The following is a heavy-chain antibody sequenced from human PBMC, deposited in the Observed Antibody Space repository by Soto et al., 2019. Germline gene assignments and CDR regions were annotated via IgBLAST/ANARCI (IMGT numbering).Heavy chain of an antibody. CDR3: ARHFCSGGTCYSVGEDAFDI. J-gene: IGHJ3*02. V-gene: IGHV3-48*01. CDR1: GFTFRTYT. CDR2: ISGSSSTI. D-gene: IGHD2-15*01. Sequence: EVQLVESGGDLVQPGGSLRLSCAASGFTFRTYTMNWVRQAPGKGLDWVSYISGSSSTIFYADSVKGRFTIARDNAKKSLYLQMDSLRPEDTGGYFCARHFCSGGTCYSVGEDAFDIWGQGTMVTVSS.